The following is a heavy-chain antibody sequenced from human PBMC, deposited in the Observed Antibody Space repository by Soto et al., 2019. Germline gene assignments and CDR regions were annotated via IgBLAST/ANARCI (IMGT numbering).Heavy chain of an antibody. CDR3: ARYYFDNSGYSTWFDP. J-gene: IGHJ5*02. D-gene: IGHD3-22*01. CDR2: MHYSGIA. V-gene: IGHV4-31*03. CDR1: GGSISSGAYY. Sequence: QVQLQESGPGLVKPSQTLSLTCTVSGGSISSGAYYWSWIRQHSEKGLEWIGYMHYSGIAYYNPSLTSRVTISVDTSKNQFSLKLSSVTAADTAVYYCARYYFDNSGYSTWFDPWGRGNLVTVSS.